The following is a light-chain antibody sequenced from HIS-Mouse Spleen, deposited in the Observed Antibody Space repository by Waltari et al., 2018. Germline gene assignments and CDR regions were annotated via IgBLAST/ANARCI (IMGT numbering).Light chain of an antibody. CDR1: QGISNY. Sequence: DIHMTQSPSSLSASVGDRVTITSRASQGISNYLAWYQQKPGKVPKLLIYAASTLQSGVPSRFSGSGSGTEFTLTISSLQPEDDATDYCQKYNSAPRTFGQGTKVEIK. CDR2: AAS. J-gene: IGKJ1*01. V-gene: IGKV1-27*01. CDR3: QKYNSAPRT.